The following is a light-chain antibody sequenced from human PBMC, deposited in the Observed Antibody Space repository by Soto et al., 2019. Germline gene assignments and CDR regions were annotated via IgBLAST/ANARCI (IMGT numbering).Light chain of an antibody. CDR2: GAS. CDR1: QSFSSSY. Sequence: EIVLTHSPGTLSLSPCERATLSFSASQSFSSSYLASYQQKTGQAPRLLIYGASTRATCIPGRFSGSGSGTEFTLTISSLQSEDFAVYYCQQYNNWTRTFGQGTKVEIK. J-gene: IGKJ1*01. V-gene: IGKV3-15*01. CDR3: QQYNNWTRT.